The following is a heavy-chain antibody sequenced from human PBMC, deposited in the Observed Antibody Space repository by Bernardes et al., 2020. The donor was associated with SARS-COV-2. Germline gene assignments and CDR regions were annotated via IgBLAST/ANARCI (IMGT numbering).Heavy chain of an antibody. CDR3: AREIPYFYGSGTRHYGMDV. D-gene: IGHD3-10*01. J-gene: IGHJ6*02. V-gene: IGHV3-30-3*01. CDR2: ISYDGNNK. Sequence: GASLRLSCAASGFTFSSYAMHWVRQAPGKGLEWVAVISYDGNNKYYADSVKGRFTISRDNSKNTLYVQMNSLRSEDTAVYYCAREIPYFYGSGTRHYGMDVWGQGTTVTVSS. CDR1: GFTFSSYA.